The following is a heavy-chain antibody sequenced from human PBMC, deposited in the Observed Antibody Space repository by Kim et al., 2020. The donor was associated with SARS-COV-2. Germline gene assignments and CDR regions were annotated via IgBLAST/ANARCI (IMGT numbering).Heavy chain of an antibody. V-gene: IGHV3-23*01. J-gene: IGHJ6*03. CDR3: ANDDEVAPHYHYSHMDV. D-gene: IGHD3-10*01. CDR1: GFTFSNYD. CDR2: ISGSGGST. Sequence: GGSLRLSCAASGFTFSNYDMRWVRQAPGQGLGWVSAISGSGGSTYSADSVKGRFTVSRDNSKNTLYLQMNRLRAADTAVYYFANDDEVAPHYHYSHMDV.